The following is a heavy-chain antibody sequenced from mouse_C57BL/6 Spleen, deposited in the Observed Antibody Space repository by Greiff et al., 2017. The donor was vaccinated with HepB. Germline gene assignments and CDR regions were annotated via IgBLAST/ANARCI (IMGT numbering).Heavy chain of an antibody. D-gene: IGHD1-1*01. V-gene: IGHV1-82*01. CDR3: ARERGLDYYGSSLFAY. CDR2: IYPGDGDT. CDR1: GYAFSSSW. J-gene: IGHJ3*01. Sequence: QVQLKQSGPELVKPGASVKISCKASGYAFSSSWMNWVKQRPGKGLEWIGRIYPGDGDTNYNGKFKGKATLTADKSSSPAYMQLSSLTSEDSAVYFCARERGLDYYGSSLFAYWGQGTLVTVSA.